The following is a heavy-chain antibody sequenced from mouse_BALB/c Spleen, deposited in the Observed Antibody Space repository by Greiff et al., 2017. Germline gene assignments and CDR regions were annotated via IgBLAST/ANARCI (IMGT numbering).Heavy chain of an antibody. CDR2: INPSTGYT. CDR3: ARSGPPLANWDY. Sequence: VKLQESGAELAKPGASVKMSCKASGYTFTSYWMHWVKQRPGQGLEWIGYINPSTGYTEYNQKFKDKATLTADKSSSTAYMQLSSLTSEDSAVYYCARSGPPLANWDYWGQGTTLTVSS. V-gene: IGHV1-7*01. J-gene: IGHJ2*01. CDR1: GYTFTSYW. D-gene: IGHD4-1*01.